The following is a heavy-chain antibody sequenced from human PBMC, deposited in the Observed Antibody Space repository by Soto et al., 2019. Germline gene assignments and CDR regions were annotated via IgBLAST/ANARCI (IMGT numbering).Heavy chain of an antibody. CDR1: GFTFSTYT. CDR3: ARDILSGGAYPDS. V-gene: IGHV3-21*01. J-gene: IGHJ5*01. D-gene: IGHD3-10*01. CDR2: ISSGSSYI. Sequence: LRLSCAASGFTFSTYTMNWVRQAPGKGLEWISSISSGSSYIYYAGSVKGRFTISRDNAKNSLFLQMNSLRADDTAVYYCARDILSGGAYPDSWGQGTKVTVSS.